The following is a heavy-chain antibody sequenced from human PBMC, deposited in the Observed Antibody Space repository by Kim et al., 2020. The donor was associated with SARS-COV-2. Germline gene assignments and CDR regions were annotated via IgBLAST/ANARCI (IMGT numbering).Heavy chain of an antibody. CDR2: IYSGGST. CDR1: GFTVSSNY. V-gene: IGHV3-53*01. Sequence: GGSLRLSCAASGFTVSSNYMSWVRQAPGKGLEWVSVIYSGGSTYYADSVKGRFTISRDNSKNTLYLQMNSLRAEDTAVYYCARESITFRDAFDIWGQGTMVTVSS. D-gene: IGHD2-21*01. CDR3: ARESITFRDAFDI. J-gene: IGHJ3*02.